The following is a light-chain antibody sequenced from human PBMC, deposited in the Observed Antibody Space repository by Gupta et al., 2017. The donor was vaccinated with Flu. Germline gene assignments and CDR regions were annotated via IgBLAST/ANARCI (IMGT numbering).Light chain of an antibody. CDR1: SSDVGGYKY. CDR2: DVS. J-gene: IGLJ2*01. V-gene: IGLV2-11*01. CDR3: CSYAGSNTGV. Sequence: SCTGTSSDVGGYKYVSWYQQHPGKAPKLMIYDVSKRPSGVPDRFSGSKSGNTASLTISGLQADDEADYYCCSYAGSNTGVFGGGTKLTVL.